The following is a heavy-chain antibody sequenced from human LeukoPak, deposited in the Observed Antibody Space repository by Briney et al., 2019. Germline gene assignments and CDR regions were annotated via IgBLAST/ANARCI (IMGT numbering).Heavy chain of an antibody. J-gene: IGHJ4*02. V-gene: IGHV4-30-2*01. CDR3: ARAYYDSKLVDY. Sequence: SETLSLTCAVSGGSISSGGYSWSWIRQPPGKGLEWIGYIYHSGSTYYNPSLKSRVTISVDRSKNQFSLKLSSVTAADTAVYYCARAYYDSKLVDYWGQGTLVTVSS. CDR1: GGSISSGGYS. D-gene: IGHD3-22*01. CDR2: IYHSGST.